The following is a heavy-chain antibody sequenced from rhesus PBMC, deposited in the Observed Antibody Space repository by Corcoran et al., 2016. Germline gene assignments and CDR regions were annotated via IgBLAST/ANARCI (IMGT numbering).Heavy chain of an antibody. CDR2: IYVSGGST. Sequence: QLQLQDSGPGQVQPLEPLSLTCGAPGVSLSDRSYWGGILKPPVNGLEGIGYIYVSGGSTNYNPALKSRVTISTDTSKNQLSLRLSSVTAADTAVYYCARVGDYSFFGFSFDYWGQGVLVTVSS. V-gene: IGHV4-106*01. J-gene: IGHJ4*01. CDR3: ARVGDYSFFGFSFDY. CDR1: GVSLSDRSY. D-gene: IGHD1-1*01.